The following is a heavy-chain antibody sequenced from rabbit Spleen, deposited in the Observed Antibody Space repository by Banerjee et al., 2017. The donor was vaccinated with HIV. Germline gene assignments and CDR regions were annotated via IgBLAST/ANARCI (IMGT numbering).Heavy chain of an antibody. D-gene: IGHD1-1*01. J-gene: IGHJ4*01. CDR3: ARDVDSGGVYYDL. Sequence: QEQLEESGGDLVKPEGSLTLTCTASGFSFSSSYWICWVRQAPGKGLEWVACIYTGSSGNTYYASWAKGRFTISKTSSTTVTLQMTSLTAADTATYFCARDVDSGGVYYDLWGPGTLVTVS. V-gene: IGHV1S45*01. CDR2: IYTGSSGNT. CDR1: GFSFSSSYW.